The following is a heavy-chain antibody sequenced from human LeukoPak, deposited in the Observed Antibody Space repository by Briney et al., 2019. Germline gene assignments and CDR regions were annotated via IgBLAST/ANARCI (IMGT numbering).Heavy chain of an antibody. D-gene: IGHD3-16*02. CDR2: ISGSGGST. CDR1: GFTFSSYA. Sequence: PGGSLRLSCAASGFTFSSYAMSWVRQAPGKGLEWVSAISGSGGSTYYADSVKGRFTISRDSSKNTLYLQMNSLRAEDTAVYYCAKDHLYYDYVWGSYRFPWAFDIWGQGTMVTVSS. CDR3: AKDHLYYDYVWGSYRFPWAFDI. V-gene: IGHV3-23*01. J-gene: IGHJ3*02.